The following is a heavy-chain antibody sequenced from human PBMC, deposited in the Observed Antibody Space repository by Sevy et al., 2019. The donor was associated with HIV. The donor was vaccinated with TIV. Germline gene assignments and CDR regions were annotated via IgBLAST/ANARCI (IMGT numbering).Heavy chain of an antibody. V-gene: IGHV3-23*01. D-gene: IGHD2-21*01. J-gene: IGHJ3*02. Sequence: GGSLRLSCAASGFTFSSYAMSWVRQAPGKGLEWVSIISGSGGSTYYADSVKGRFTISRDNTKNTLHLQMNSLRAEDTAVNYCAKLYCGGDCYGRGSGNDAFDIWGHGTMVTVSS. CDR1: GFTFSSYA. CDR3: AKLYCGGDCYGRGSGNDAFDI. CDR2: ISGSGGST.